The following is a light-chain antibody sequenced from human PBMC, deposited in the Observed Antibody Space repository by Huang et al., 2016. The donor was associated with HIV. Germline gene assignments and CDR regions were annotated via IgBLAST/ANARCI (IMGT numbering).Light chain of an antibody. V-gene: IGKV3-20*01. CDR2: GAS. CDR1: QSIGNNY. Sequence: EIVLTQSPGTLSLSPGEGATLSCRASQSIGNNYLAWYQQKVGKAPRLLIYGASSRATGITDRFSGSGSGTDFTLTISRLETGDSAVYYCQHYGSSFTFGPGTKVDIK. J-gene: IGKJ3*01. CDR3: QHYGSSFT.